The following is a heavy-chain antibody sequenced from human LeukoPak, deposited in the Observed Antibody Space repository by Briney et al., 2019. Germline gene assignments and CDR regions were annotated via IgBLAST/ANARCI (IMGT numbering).Heavy chain of an antibody. V-gene: IGHV1-18*01. CDR3: ARDNALTVTLDY. CDR2: ISPYNGNT. D-gene: IGHD4-17*01. CDR1: GYTFTNYG. J-gene: IGHJ4*02. Sequence: ASVKVSCKASGYTFTNYGLSWVRQAPGQGLEWMGWISPYNGNTNYAQNLQGRVSMTTDTSTSTAYMELRSLRSDDTAVYYCARDNALTVTLDYWAREPWSPSPQ.